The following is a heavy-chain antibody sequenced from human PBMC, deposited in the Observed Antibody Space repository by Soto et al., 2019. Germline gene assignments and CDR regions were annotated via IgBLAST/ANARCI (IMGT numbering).Heavy chain of an antibody. Sequence: GASVKVSCKASGGTFSSYAISWVRQAPGQGLEWMGIIIPSSGTASYAQKFQGRVTMTRDTSTSTAYMELSSLRSEDTAVYYCARGPIVVVPAALKNWFDPWGQGTLVTVSS. V-gene: IGHV1-69*05. D-gene: IGHD2-2*01. CDR1: GGTFSSYA. J-gene: IGHJ5*02. CDR3: ARGPIVVVPAALKNWFDP. CDR2: IIPSSGTA.